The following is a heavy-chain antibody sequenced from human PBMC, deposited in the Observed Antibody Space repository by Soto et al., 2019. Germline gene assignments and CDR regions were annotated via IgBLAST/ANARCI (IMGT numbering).Heavy chain of an antibody. CDR3: ARDPIAVAGTRPLGMDV. CDR2: SNPNSCGT. Sequence: ASVKVSCKASGYTFTGYYMHWVRQAPGQGLEWMGWSNPNSCGTNYAQKFQGRVTMTRDTSISTAYMELSRLGSDDTAVYYCARDPIAVAGTRPLGMDVWGQGTTVTVSS. CDR1: GYTFTGYY. D-gene: IGHD6-19*01. V-gene: IGHV1-2*02. J-gene: IGHJ6*02.